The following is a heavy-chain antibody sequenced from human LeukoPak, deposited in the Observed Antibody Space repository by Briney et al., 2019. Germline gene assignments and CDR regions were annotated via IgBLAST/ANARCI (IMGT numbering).Heavy chain of an antibody. CDR2: IYYSGST. J-gene: IGHJ4*02. CDR1: GGSISSGGYS. CDR3: ARTYDSSGFDY. V-gene: IGHV4-31*03. D-gene: IGHD3-22*01. Sequence: SETLSLTCTVSGGSISSGGYSWSWIRQHPGKGLEWIGYIYYSGSTYYNPSLKSRVTISVDTSKNQFSLKLSSVTAADTAVYYCARTYDSSGFDYWGQGTLVTVSS.